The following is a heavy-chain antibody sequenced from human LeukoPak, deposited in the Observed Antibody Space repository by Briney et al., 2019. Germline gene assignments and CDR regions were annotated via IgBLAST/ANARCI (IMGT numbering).Heavy chain of an antibody. CDR2: MNPNSGNT. CDR1: GYTFTSYG. CDR3: ARWASYDFWSGYFSDYYYYGMDV. D-gene: IGHD3-3*01. J-gene: IGHJ6*02. V-gene: IGHV1-8*02. Sequence: ASVKVSCKASGYTFTSYGISWVRQATGQGLEWMGWMNPNSGNTGYAQKFQGRVTMTRNTSISTAYMELSSLRSEDTAVYYCARWASYDFWSGYFSDYYYYGMDVWGQGTTVTVSS.